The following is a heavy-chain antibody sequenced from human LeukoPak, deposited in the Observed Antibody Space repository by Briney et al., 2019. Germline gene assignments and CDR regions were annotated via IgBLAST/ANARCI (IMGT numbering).Heavy chain of an antibody. CDR1: GGTFSSYA. CDR2: IIPIFGTA. V-gene: IGHV1-69*01. J-gene: IGHJ6*03. D-gene: IGHD3-3*01. CDR3: ARVQGTIFGVVEPQYYYYMDV. Sequence: GASVKVSCKASGGTFSSYAISWVRQAPGQGLEWMGGIIPIFGTANYARKFQGRVTITADESTSTAYMELSSLRSEDTAVYYCARVQGTIFGVVEPQYYYYMDVWGKGTTVAVSS.